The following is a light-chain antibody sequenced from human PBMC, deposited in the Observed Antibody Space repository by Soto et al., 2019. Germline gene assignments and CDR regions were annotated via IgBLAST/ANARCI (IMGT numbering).Light chain of an antibody. CDR3: QQRSNWPLT. CDR2: DAS. Sequence: EIVLTQSPATLSLSPGERATLSCRASQSVSSYLAWYQQKPGQAPRLLIYDASNRATGIPARFSGRWSWTDVTHTIVNLWPEDFEVAYCQQRSNWPLTFGGGTKVDIK. CDR1: QSVSSY. V-gene: IGKV3-11*01. J-gene: IGKJ4*01.